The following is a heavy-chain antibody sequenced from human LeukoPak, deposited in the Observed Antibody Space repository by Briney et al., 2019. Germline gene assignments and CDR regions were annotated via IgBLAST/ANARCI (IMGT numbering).Heavy chain of an antibody. CDR2: IKSDGSST. CDR3: ARDYGDYANWFDP. Sequence: GGSLRLSCAASGFAFSNYWMHWVRQAPGKGLVWVSRIKSDGSSTTYADSVKGRFTISRDNAKKTLYLQMNSLRVEDTAVYYCARDYGDYANWFDPWGQGTLVTVSS. D-gene: IGHD4-17*01. CDR1: GFAFSNYW. V-gene: IGHV3-74*01. J-gene: IGHJ5*02.